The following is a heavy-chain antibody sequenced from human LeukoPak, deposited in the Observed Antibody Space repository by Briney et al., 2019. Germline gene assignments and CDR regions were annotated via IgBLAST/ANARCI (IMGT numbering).Heavy chain of an antibody. D-gene: IGHD5-12*01. V-gene: IGHV4-34*01. Sequence: SETLSLTCAVYGGSFSGYYWSWIRQPPGKGLEWIGEINHSGSTNYNPSLKGRVTISVDTSKNQFSLKLSSVTAADTAVYYCATEAYSGYGSFDYWGQGTLVTVSS. CDR1: GGSFSGYY. J-gene: IGHJ4*02. CDR2: INHSGST. CDR3: ATEAYSGYGSFDY.